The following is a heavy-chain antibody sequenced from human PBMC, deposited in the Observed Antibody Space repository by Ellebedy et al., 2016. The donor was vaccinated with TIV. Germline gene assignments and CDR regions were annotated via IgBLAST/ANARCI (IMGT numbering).Heavy chain of an antibody. CDR1: GGSFSGYY. CDR3: ARWVAVAATYCDY. V-gene: IGHV4-34*01. J-gene: IGHJ4*02. CDR2: INHSRIT. Sequence: MPSETLSLTCAVSGGSFSGYYWSWIRQPPGKGLEWIGEINHSRITNYNPSLKSRVTISVDTSKNQFSLKLNSVTAADTAVYYCARWVAVAATYCDYWGQGTLVTVSS. D-gene: IGHD6-19*01.